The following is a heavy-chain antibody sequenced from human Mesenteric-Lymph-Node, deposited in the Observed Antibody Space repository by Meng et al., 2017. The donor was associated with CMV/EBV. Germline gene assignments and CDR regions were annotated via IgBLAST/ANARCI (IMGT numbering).Heavy chain of an antibody. Sequence: GESLKISCAASGFTLSNYGMHWVRQPPGKGLEWVACIRSDGSNRYYADSVKGRFTISRDDSKNTLYLQLNSLRHEDTAVYYCAQWGGTFAYWGQGTLVTVSS. D-gene: IGHD3-10*01. CDR1: GFTLSNYG. V-gene: IGHV3-30*02. CDR3: AQWGGTFAY. CDR2: IRSDGSNR. J-gene: IGHJ4*02.